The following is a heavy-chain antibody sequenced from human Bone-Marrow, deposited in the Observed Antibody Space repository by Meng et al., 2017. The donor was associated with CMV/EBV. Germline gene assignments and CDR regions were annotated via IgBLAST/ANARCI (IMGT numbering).Heavy chain of an antibody. CDR3: AKDILGGQLVSGVFDY. Sequence: GESLKISCAASGLTFSSYAMSWVRQAPGKGLEWVSAIIGSGGSTYYADSVKGRFTISRDNSKNTLYLQMNSLRAEDTAVYYCAKDILGGQLVSGVFDYWGQGTLVTVSS. CDR1: GLTFSSYA. J-gene: IGHJ4*02. CDR2: IIGSGGST. D-gene: IGHD6-6*01. V-gene: IGHV3-23*01.